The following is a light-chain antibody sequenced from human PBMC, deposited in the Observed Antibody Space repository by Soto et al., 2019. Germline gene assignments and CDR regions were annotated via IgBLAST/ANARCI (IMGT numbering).Light chain of an antibody. V-gene: IGKV3-20*01. J-gene: IGKJ1*01. CDR1: QSLSVSY. CDR2: STS. Sequence: EIVLTHSPGTLSLSPVDRATLSCRASQSLSVSYISWYQQKPGQAPRILIYSTSTRAAGIPDMFNGRGSGTHFPLAISRLEPEDFAVYYCHQFGDSPKTFGQGTPVEV. CDR3: HQFGDSPKT.